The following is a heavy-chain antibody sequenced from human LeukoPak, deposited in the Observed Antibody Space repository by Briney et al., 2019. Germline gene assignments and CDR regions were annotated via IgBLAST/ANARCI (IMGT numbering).Heavy chain of an antibody. Sequence: SETLSLTCAVSGGSISSSNWWSWVRQPPGKGLEWIGEIYHNGSTNYNPSLKSRVTISVDKSKNQFSLKLSSVTAADTAVYYCARDLKGGENSPNAFDIWGQGTMVTVSS. V-gene: IGHV4-4*02. CDR1: GGSISSSNW. J-gene: IGHJ3*02. CDR2: IYHNGST. D-gene: IGHD6-6*01. CDR3: ARDLKGGENSPNAFDI.